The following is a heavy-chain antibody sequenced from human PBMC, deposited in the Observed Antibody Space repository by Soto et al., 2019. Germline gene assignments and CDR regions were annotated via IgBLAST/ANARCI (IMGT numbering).Heavy chain of an antibody. CDR2: ISYDGSNK. CDR1: GFTFSSYA. J-gene: IGHJ3*02. V-gene: IGHV3-30-3*01. Sequence: QVQLVESGGGVVQPGRSLRLSCAASGFTFSSYAMHWVRQAPGKGLEWVAVISYDGSNKYYADSAKGRFTISRDNSKNTLYLQMNSLRAEDTAVYYCAREAFRGVIITSAFDIWGQGTMVTVSS. CDR3: AREAFRGVIITSAFDI. D-gene: IGHD3-10*01.